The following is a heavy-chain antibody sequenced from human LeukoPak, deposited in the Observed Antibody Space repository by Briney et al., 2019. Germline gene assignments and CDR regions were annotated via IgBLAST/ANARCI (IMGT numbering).Heavy chain of an antibody. J-gene: IGHJ3*02. CDR2: ISNSGSTI. V-gene: IGHV3-11*04. Sequence: GGSLRLSCAASGFTFSDYYMSWIRQAPGKVLEWVSYISNSGSTIYYADSVKGRFTISRDNAKNSLYLQMNSLRAEDTAVYYCARDGRRDSDAFDIWGQGTMVTVSS. CDR3: ARDGRRDSDAFDI. CDR1: GFTFSDYY. D-gene: IGHD1-1*01.